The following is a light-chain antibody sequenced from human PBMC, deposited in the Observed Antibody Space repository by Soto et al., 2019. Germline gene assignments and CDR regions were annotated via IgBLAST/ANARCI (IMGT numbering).Light chain of an antibody. CDR3: IEHYHDPRT. CDR2: ATS. J-gene: IGKJ1*01. Sequence: AIQMTQSPSSLSASVGDRVTMTCRASQGIRKDLAWYQQKPGKAPKLLIYATSSLQSGFPSRFSGSGSGRDFTLTISSLQPEDLATYYCIEHYHDPRTFGQETNVEIK. CDR1: QGIRKD. V-gene: IGKV1-6*02.